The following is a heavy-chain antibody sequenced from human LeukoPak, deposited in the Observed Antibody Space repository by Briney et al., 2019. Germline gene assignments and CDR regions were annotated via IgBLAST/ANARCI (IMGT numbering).Heavy chain of an antibody. J-gene: IGHJ4*02. V-gene: IGHV1-46*01. D-gene: IGHD3-22*01. CDR1: GYTFTSYY. CDR3: ARVSLDYYDSSGYDYYFDY. CDR2: INPSGGST. Sequence: ASVKVSCKASGYTFTSYYMHRVRQAPGQGLEWMGIINPSGGSTSYAQKFPGRVTMTRDTSTSTLYMKLTSLRSEHTAVYYCARVSLDYYDSSGYDYYFDYWGQGTLFTVSS.